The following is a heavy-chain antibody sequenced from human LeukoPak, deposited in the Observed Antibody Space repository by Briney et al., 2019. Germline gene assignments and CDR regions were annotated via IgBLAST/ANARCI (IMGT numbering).Heavy chain of an antibody. CDR1: GLTFSSYA. J-gene: IGHJ4*02. Sequence: PGGSLRLSCAASGLTFSSYAMTWVRQAPGKGLECVGSIRSKIYGGTPEYAASVKGRFTISRDDSKGIAYLQMNSLKTEDTAVYYCTRDQTPYYWGQGTLVTVSS. V-gene: IGHV3-49*04. CDR2: IRSKIYGGTP. CDR3: TRDQTPYY.